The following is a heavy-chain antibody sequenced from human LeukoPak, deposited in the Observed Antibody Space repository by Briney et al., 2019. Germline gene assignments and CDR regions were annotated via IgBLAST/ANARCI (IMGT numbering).Heavy chain of an antibody. CDR3: ARVLLGSGSYYSYYFDY. D-gene: IGHD3-10*01. CDR2: IYYSGST. Sequence: SETLSLTCTVSGGSISSYYWSWIRQPRGKGLEWIGYIYYSGSTNYNPSLKSRVTISVDTSKNQFSLKLSSVTAADTAVYYCARVLLGSGSYYSYYFDYWGQGTLVTVSS. CDR1: GGSISSYY. J-gene: IGHJ4*02. V-gene: IGHV4-59*12.